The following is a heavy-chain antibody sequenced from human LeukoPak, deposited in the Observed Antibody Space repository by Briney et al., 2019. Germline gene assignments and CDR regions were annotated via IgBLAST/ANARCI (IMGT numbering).Heavy chain of an antibody. J-gene: IGHJ4*02. CDR2: MSFNGNI. D-gene: IGHD3-10*01. CDR3: MRLNTYGLYLDY. Sequence: SETLSLTCSVSGDSITNTNYYWGWVRQSPEKSLEWIVSMSFNGNIFYNPSLQSRVTISPDTFKNHFSLNLRSVTAADTAIYYCMRLNTYGLYLDYWGQGRLVTVSS. V-gene: IGHV4-39*07. CDR1: GDSITNTNYY.